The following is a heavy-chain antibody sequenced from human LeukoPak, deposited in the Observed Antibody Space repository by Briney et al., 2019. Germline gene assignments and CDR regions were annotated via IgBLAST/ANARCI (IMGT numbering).Heavy chain of an antibody. D-gene: IGHD6-19*01. CDR3: ARREGGWSYFDY. V-gene: IGHV3-48*03. CDR2: ISSNCSTI. CDR1: GCTFRRYV. Sequence: GRSLRHSCTASGCTFRRYVMNWVRQAPGKGLERVSSISSNCSTIYYAVSVKGRFIISKDNAKNSLYLQMTSLRAEDTAVYYCARREGGWSYFDYWGQGTLVTVSS. J-gene: IGHJ4*02.